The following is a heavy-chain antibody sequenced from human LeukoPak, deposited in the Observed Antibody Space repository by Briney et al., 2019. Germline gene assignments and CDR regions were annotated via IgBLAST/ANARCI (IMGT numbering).Heavy chain of an antibody. J-gene: IGHJ5*02. CDR1: GFTFSSYE. CDR3: ASQNVDTAMVT. D-gene: IGHD5-18*01. CDR2: ISSSGSTI. Sequence: TGGSLRLSCAASGFTFSSYEMNWVRQAPGKGPEWVSYISSSGSTIYYADSVKGRFTISRDNAKNSLYLQMNSLRAEDTAVYYCASQNVDTAMVTWGQGTLVTVSS. V-gene: IGHV3-48*03.